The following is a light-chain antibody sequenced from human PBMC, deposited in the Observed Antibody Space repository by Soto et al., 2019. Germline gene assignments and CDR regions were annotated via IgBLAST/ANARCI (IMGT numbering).Light chain of an antibody. V-gene: IGKV3-11*01. J-gene: IGKJ5*01. Sequence: GSTQSPATRSLTPAERATLSCRTSRSISNFLAWYEQEPCQDTRHVIYDASNRATGITARFSGSGSGTDYTLTNSSREHQDFAVSYCQQRSNWAITFGQGTRLE. CDR3: QQRSNWAIT. CDR2: DAS. CDR1: RSISNF.